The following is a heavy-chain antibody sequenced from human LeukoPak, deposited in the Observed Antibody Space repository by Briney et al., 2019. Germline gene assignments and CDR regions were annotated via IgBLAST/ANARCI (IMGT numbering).Heavy chain of an antibody. J-gene: IGHJ4*02. D-gene: IGHD6-13*01. Sequence: SETLSLTCAVYGGSFSGYYWSWIRQPPGKGLEWIGEINHSGSTNYNPSLKSRVTISVDTSKNQFSLKLSSVTAADTAVYYCARQFDSSSWYDWGQGTLVTVSS. CDR1: GGSFSGYY. V-gene: IGHV4-34*01. CDR3: ARQFDSSSWYD. CDR2: INHSGST.